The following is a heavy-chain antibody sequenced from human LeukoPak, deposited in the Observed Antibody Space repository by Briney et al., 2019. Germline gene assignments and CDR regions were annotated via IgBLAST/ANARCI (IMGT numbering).Heavy chain of an antibody. J-gene: IGHJ4*02. CDR3: ARALAKWELLALDY. V-gene: IGHV3-20*04. CDR2: INWNGGGT. CDR1: GFTFDDYG. Sequence: GGSLRLSCAASGFTFDDYGMSWVRQAPGKGLEWVSDINWNGGGTNYADSVKGRFTISRDNAKNSLYLQMNSLRAADSALYFCARALAKWELLALDYWGQGTLVTVSS. D-gene: IGHD1-26*01.